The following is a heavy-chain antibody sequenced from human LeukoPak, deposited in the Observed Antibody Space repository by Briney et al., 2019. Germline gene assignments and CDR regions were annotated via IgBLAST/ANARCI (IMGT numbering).Heavy chain of an antibody. J-gene: IGHJ3*02. D-gene: IGHD1-26*01. CDR2: IYSGGST. V-gene: IGHV3-66*01. Sequence: GGSLRLSCAASGFTVSSNYMSWVRQAPGKGLEWVSVIYSGGSTYYADSVKGRFTISRDNSKNTLYLQMNSLRAEDTAVYYCARVVYSMVGAGEAFDIWGQGTMVTVSS. CDR3: ARVVYSMVGAGEAFDI. CDR1: GFTVSSNY.